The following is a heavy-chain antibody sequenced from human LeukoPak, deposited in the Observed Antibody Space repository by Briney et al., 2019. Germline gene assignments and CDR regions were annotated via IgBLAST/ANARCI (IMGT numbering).Heavy chain of an antibody. CDR3: ARDSIPGQRVDAFDI. D-gene: IGHD2-2*02. Sequence: SVKVSCKASGGTFSSYNINWVRQAPGQGLEWVGSFISMLGVANYAQKLQGRVTMTTDTSTSTAYMELRSLRSDDTAVYYCARDSIPGQRVDAFDIWGQGTMVTVSS. J-gene: IGHJ3*02. CDR1: GGTFSSYN. CDR2: FISMLGVA. V-gene: IGHV1-69*04.